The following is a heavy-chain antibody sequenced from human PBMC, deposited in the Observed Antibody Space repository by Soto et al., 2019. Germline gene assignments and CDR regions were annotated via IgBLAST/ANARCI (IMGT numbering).Heavy chain of an antibody. CDR2: IYYSGST. D-gene: IGHD3-22*01. V-gene: IGHV4-30-4*01. CDR3: ARDHSSGYNAFDI. CDR1: GGSISSGDYY. J-gene: IGHJ3*02. Sequence: SETLSLTCTVSGGSISSGDYYWSWIRQPPGKGLEWIGYIYYSGSTYYSPSLKSRVTISVDTSKNQFSLKLSSVTAADTAVYYCARDHSSGYNAFDIWGQGTMVTVSS.